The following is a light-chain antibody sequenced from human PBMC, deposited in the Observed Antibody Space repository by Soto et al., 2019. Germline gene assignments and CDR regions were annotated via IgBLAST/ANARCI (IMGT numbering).Light chain of an antibody. CDR2: EVN. J-gene: IGLJ1*01. CDR3: SSYAGNSYV. Sequence: QSALTQPPSASGSPGQSVSISCTGTSSDVGDYDYVSWYQQHHPGKAPKLLIYEVNKRPSVVPDRFSGSKSGNTASLTVSGLQAEDEADYYCSSYAGNSYVFGTGTKLTVL. V-gene: IGLV2-8*01. CDR1: SSDVGDYDY.